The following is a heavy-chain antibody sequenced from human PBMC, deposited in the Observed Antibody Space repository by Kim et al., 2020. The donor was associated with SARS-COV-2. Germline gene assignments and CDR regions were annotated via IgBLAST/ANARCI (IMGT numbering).Heavy chain of an antibody. D-gene: IGHD2-2*02. J-gene: IGHJ6*02. CDR3: ARDIVVVPAAILGRYYYYGMDV. CDR1: GFTFSSYG. V-gene: IGHV3-33*01. CDR2: IWYDGSNK. Sequence: GGSLRLSCAASGFTFSSYGMHWVRQAPGKGLEWVAVIWYDGSNKYYADSVKGRFTISRDNSKNTLYLQMNSLRAEDTAVYYCARDIVVVPAAILGRYYYYGMDVWGQGTTVTVSS.